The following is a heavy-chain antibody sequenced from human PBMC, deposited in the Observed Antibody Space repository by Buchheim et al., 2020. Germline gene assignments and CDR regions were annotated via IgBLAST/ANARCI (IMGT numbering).Heavy chain of an antibody. D-gene: IGHD6-6*01. CDR3: ARDPESGISSDNWFDP. J-gene: IGHJ5*02. CDR1: GDTFSTYD. Sequence: QVQLVQSAAEVKKPGSSVKVSCKSSGDTFSTYDISWIRQAPGQGLEWLGGITPIFGSAKYAQKFQGRVTITADESTRTVYMELRSLRSEETAMYYSARDPESGISSDNWFDPWGQGTL. V-gene: IGHV1-69*01. CDR2: ITPIFGSA.